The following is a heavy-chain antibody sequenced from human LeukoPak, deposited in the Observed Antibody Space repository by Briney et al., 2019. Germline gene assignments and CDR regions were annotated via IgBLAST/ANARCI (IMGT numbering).Heavy chain of an antibody. CDR1: GVSVSSGSYY. J-gene: IGHJ4*02. Sequence: SETLSLTCTVSGVSVSSGSYYWSWIRQPPGKGLEWIGYIYYSGSTNYNPSLKSRVTISVDTSKNQFSLKLSPVTAADTAVYYCARDKGVSYFDYWGQGTLVTVSS. CDR3: ARDKGVSYFDY. V-gene: IGHV4-61*01. CDR2: IYYSGST.